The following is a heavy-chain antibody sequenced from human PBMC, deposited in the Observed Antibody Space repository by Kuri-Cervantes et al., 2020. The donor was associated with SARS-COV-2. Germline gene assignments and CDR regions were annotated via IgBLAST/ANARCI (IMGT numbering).Heavy chain of an antibody. CDR1: GFTFSDYA. D-gene: IGHD3-10*01. J-gene: IGHJ4*02. V-gene: IGHV3-23*01. Sequence: GGSLRLSCAASGFTFSDYAMSWVRQAPGKGLEWVSGISSGGSSTYYPDSVKGRFTISRDNYKNTLYLQMSSLRAEDTAVYYCARGFALREAGSDSLDYWGQGTQVTVSS. CDR3: ARGFALREAGSDSLDY. CDR2: ISSGGSST.